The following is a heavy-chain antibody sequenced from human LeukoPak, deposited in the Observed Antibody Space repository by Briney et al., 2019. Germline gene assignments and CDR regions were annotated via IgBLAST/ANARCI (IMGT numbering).Heavy chain of an antibody. D-gene: IGHD6-19*01. CDR3: ARHPGIAVAADNWFDP. CDR1: GGPISSYY. J-gene: IGHJ5*02. Sequence: SETLSLTCTVSGGPISSYYRSWIRQPPGKGLDWIGYISYSGSPNYNPSLKSRVTISVDASKNQFSLKLSSVTAADTAVYYCARHPGIAVAADNWFDPWGQGTLVTVSS. CDR2: ISYSGSP. V-gene: IGHV4-59*08.